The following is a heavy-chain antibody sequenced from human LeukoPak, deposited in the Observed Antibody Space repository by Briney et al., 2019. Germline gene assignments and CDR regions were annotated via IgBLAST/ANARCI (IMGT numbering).Heavy chain of an antibody. CDR3: ARGINRVLDY. Sequence: SQTLSLTCAISGDSVSSNSAAWYWIRLSPSRGLEWLGRTYYRSKWYDDSALSVKSRITINPDTSKNQFSLQLDSVTPEDTAMYYCARGINRVLDYWGQGTLVTVSS. J-gene: IGHJ4*02. D-gene: IGHD3-10*01. V-gene: IGHV6-1*01. CDR2: TYYRSKWYD. CDR1: GDSVSSNSAA.